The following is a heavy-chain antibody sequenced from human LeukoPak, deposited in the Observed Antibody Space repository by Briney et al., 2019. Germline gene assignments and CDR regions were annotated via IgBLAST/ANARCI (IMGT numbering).Heavy chain of an antibody. Sequence: PGGSLRLSCAASGFTVSSNYMSWVRQASGKGLEWVSVIYSGGSTYYADSVKGRFTISRDNSKNTLYLQMNSLRAEDTAVYYCARELRDDSSGETAGAFDIWGQGTMVTVSS. D-gene: IGHD3-22*01. CDR1: GFTVSSNY. V-gene: IGHV3-66*02. J-gene: IGHJ3*02. CDR3: ARELRDDSSGETAGAFDI. CDR2: IYSGGST.